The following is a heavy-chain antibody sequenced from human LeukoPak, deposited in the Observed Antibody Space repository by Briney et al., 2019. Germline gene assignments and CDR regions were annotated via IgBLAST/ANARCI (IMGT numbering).Heavy chain of an antibody. CDR1: GYTFTGYY. D-gene: IGHD6-13*01. V-gene: IGHV1-46*01. CDR3: ARDQGSSSWNYYYGMDV. CDR2: ISPSGGST. Sequence: RASVKVSCKASGYTFTGYYMHWVRQAPGQGLEWMGIISPSGGSTSYAREFQGRVTMTRDTSTSTASMELSSLRSDDTAVYYCARDQGSSSWNYYYGMDVWGQGTTVTVSS. J-gene: IGHJ6*02.